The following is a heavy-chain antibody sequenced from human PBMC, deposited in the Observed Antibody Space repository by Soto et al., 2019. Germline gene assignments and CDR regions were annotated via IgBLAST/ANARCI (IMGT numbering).Heavy chain of an antibody. Sequence: QVQLQESGPGLVKPSQTLTLNCTVSGGSISSGGYYWSWIRQHPGKGLEWIGYIYYSGSTYYNPSLKSRVTISVDTSKKQFSLKLSSVTAADTAVYYCASSTVTYENGMDFWGQGTTVTVSS. J-gene: IGHJ6*02. CDR1: GGSISSGGYY. CDR3: ASSTVTYENGMDF. D-gene: IGHD4-17*01. CDR2: IYYSGST. V-gene: IGHV4-31*03.